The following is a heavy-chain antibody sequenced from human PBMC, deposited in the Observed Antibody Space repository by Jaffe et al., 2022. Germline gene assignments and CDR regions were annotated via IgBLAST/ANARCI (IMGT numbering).Heavy chain of an antibody. CDR1: GGSISSYY. J-gene: IGHJ4*02. CDR2: IYYSGST. CDR3: ARTHFDYYGSGSYHLASYYFDY. D-gene: IGHD3-10*01. Sequence: QVQLQESGPGLVKPSETLSLTCTVSGGSISSYYWSWIRQPPGKGLEWIGYIYYSGSTNYNPSLKSRVTISVDTSKNQFSLKLSSVTAADTAVYYCARTHFDYYGSGSYHLASYYFDYWGQGTLVTVSS. V-gene: IGHV4-59*01.